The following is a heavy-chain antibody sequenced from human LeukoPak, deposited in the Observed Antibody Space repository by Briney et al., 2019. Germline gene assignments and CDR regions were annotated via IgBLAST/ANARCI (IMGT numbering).Heavy chain of an antibody. CDR2: IYYSGSN. V-gene: IGHV4-59*01. CDR1: GGSISSYY. D-gene: IGHD3-9*01. Sequence: PSEALSLTCTVSGGSISSYYWSWIRQPPGKGLEWIGYIYYSGSNNYNPSLKSRVTISVDTSKNQFSLKLSSVTAADTAVYYCARLTLNWFDPWGQGTLVTVSS. CDR3: ARLTLNWFDP. J-gene: IGHJ5*02.